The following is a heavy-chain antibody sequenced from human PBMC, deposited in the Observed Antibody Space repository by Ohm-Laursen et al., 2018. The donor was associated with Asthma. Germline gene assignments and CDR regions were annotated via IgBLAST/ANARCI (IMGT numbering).Heavy chain of an antibody. D-gene: IGHD4-17*01. Sequence: SLRLSCSASGFTFSSYGMHWVRQAPGKGLEWVAVIWYDGSNKYYADSVKGRFTISRDNSKNTLYLQMNSLRAEDTAVYYCARDNGDYDNPMGHYYYYYGMDVWGQGTTVTVSS. CDR2: IWYDGSNK. J-gene: IGHJ6*02. CDR1: GFTFSSYG. V-gene: IGHV3-33*01. CDR3: ARDNGDYDNPMGHYYYYYGMDV.